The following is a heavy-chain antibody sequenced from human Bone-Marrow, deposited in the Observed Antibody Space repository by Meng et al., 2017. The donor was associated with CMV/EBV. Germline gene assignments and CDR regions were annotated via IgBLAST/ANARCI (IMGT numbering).Heavy chain of an antibody. CDR3: ARDHSSSWTNWFDP. V-gene: IGHV1-2*02. Sequence: VKVSCKASGYTFTGYYMHWVRQAPGQGLEWMGWINPNSGGTNYAQKFQGRVTMTRDTSISTAYMELSRLRSDDTAVYYCARDHSSSWTNWFDPWGQGTLVTVSS. CDR1: GYTFTGYY. J-gene: IGHJ5*02. CDR2: INPNSGGT. D-gene: IGHD6-13*01.